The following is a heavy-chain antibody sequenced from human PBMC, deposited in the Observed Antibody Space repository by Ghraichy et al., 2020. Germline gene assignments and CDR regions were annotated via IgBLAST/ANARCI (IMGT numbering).Heavy chain of an antibody. CDR2: IIPIFGTA. CDR1: GGTFSSYA. Sequence: SVKVSCKASGGTFSSYAISWVRQAPGQGLEWMGGIIPIFGTANYAQKFQGRVTITADESTSTAYMELSSLRSEDTAVYYCARGAPDIVVVPAEIYYYYGMDVWGQGTTVTVSS. D-gene: IGHD2-2*01. V-gene: IGHV1-69*13. J-gene: IGHJ6*02. CDR3: ARGAPDIVVVPAEIYYYYGMDV.